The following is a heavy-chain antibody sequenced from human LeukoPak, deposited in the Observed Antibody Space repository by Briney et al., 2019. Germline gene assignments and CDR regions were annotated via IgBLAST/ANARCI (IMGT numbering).Heavy chain of an antibody. CDR3: ARVIVATNTFDAFDI. CDR2: ITSSSSPI. D-gene: IGHD5-12*01. CDR1: GFTFSSYS. J-gene: IGHJ3*02. V-gene: IGHV3-48*01. Sequence: GGSLRLSCAASGFTFSSYSMNWVRQAPGKGLEWVSYITSSSSPIYYADSMKGRFTISRDNSKNTLYLQMNSLRVEDTAVYYCARVIVATNTFDAFDIWGQGTMVTVSS.